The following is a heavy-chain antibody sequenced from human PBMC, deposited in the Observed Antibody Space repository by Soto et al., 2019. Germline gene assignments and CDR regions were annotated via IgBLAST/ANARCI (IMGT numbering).Heavy chain of an antibody. V-gene: IGHV4-59*01. J-gene: IGHJ4*02. CDR2: IYYSGST. D-gene: IGHD3-10*01. CDR3: ATQTANFYGSGSYYLPFDY. Sequence: SETLSLTCTVSGGSISSYDWTWIRQPPGKGLEWIGNIYYSGSTTYNPSLKSRVTISVDTSKNQFSLRLSSVTAADTAVYYCATQTANFYGSGSYYLPFDYWGQGTLVTV. CDR1: GGSISSYD.